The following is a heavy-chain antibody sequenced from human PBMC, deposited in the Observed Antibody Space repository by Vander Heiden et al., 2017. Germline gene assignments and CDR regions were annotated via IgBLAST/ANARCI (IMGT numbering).Heavy chain of an antibody. V-gene: IGHV3-23*01. CDR1: GVTFSSYP. CDR2: ISGSGGST. Sequence: EVQLLESGGGLVQPGGSLRLSCAAAGVTFSSYPMSWVRQAPGKGLEWVSAISGSGGSTNYADAVKGRFTISRDNSKNTLYLQMNSLRAEDTAVYYCAKAFYGSGSYDAFDIWGQGTMVTVSS. CDR3: AKAFYGSGSYDAFDI. J-gene: IGHJ3*02. D-gene: IGHD3-10*01.